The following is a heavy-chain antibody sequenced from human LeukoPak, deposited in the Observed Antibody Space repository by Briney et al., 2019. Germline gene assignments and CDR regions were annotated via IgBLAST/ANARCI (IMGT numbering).Heavy chain of an antibody. CDR1: GYTFTDNY. D-gene: IGHD3-22*01. CDR3: ARAQNYHDRSGYSDDTFDV. Sequence: ASVKVSCKASGYTFTDNYIHWVRQAPGQGLEWMGRVNPDSGGINYAQKFQGRVTMTRDTSIITAFVELRRLRSDDTATYYCARAQNYHDRSGYSDDTFDVWGHGTMITVSS. CDR2: VNPDSGGI. V-gene: IGHV1-2*06. J-gene: IGHJ3*01.